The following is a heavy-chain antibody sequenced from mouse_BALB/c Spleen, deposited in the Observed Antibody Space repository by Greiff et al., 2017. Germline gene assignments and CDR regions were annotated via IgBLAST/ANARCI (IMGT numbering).Heavy chain of an antibody. J-gene: IGHJ4*01. D-gene: IGHD2-14*01. V-gene: IGHV5-6-5*01. CDR1: GFTFSSYA. CDR3: AREGGYDDPFYYAMDY. Sequence: EVHLVESGGGLVKPGGSLKLSCAASGFTFSSYAMSWVRQTPEKRLEWVASISSGGSTYYPDSVKGRFTISRDNARNILYLQMSSLRSEDTAMYYCAREGGYDDPFYYAMDYWGQGTSVTVSS. CDR2: ISSGGST.